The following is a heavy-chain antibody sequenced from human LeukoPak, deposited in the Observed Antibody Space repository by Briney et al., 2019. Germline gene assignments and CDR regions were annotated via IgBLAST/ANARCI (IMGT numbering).Heavy chain of an antibody. Sequence: GASVKASCKASGGTFSSYAISWVRQAPGQGLEWMGGIIPIFGTANYAQKFQGRVTITADESTSTAYMELRSLRSDDTAVYYCARDTPRYCSSTSCYAFDIWGQGTMVTVSS. CDR1: GGTFSSYA. D-gene: IGHD2-2*01. J-gene: IGHJ3*02. V-gene: IGHV1-69*13. CDR3: ARDTPRYCSSTSCYAFDI. CDR2: IIPIFGTA.